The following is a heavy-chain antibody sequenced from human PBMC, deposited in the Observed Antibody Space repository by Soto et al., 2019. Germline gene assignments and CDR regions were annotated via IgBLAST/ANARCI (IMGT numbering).Heavy chain of an antibody. D-gene: IGHD5-12*01. CDR2: ISAYNGNT. CDR1: GYTFTSYG. J-gene: IGHJ6*02. CDR3: ARDGGYDSYYYGMDV. Sequence: KISCKGSGYTFTSYGISWVRQAPGQGLEWMGWISAYNGNTNYAQKLQGRVTMTTDTSTSTAYMELRSLRSDDTAVYYCARDGGYDSYYYGMDVWGQGTTVTVSS. V-gene: IGHV1-18*04.